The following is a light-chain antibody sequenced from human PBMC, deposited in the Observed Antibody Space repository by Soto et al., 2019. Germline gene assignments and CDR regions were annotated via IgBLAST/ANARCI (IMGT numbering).Light chain of an antibody. Sequence: AIRMTQSPSSLSASTGDRVTITCRASQGISSYGAWYQQKPGKAPKLLIYAASTLQSGVPSRFSGSGSGTDFTLPISCLQSEAFETDYFQQYYSYPPFTFGPGTKVDIK. CDR1: QGISSY. V-gene: IGKV1-8*01. CDR3: QQYYSYPPFT. CDR2: AAS. J-gene: IGKJ3*01.